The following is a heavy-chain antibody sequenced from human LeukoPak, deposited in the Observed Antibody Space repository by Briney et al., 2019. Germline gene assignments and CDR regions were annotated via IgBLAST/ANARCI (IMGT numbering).Heavy chain of an antibody. CDR3: ARDLKVVTACYY. CDR2: INPSGGST. Sequence: VASVKVSCKASGYTFASYYMHWVRQAPGQGLEWMGIINPSGGSTSYAQKFQGRVTMTRDTSTSTVYMELSSLRSEDTAVYYCARDLKVVTACYYWGQGTLVTVSS. V-gene: IGHV1-46*01. J-gene: IGHJ4*02. CDR1: GYTFASYY. D-gene: IGHD4-23*01.